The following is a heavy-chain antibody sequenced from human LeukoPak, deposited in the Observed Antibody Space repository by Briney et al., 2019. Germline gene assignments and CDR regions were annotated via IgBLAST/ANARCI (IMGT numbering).Heavy chain of an antibody. J-gene: IGHJ5*02. V-gene: IGHV4-34*01. CDR1: GGSFSGYY. CDR3: ARGGLRWLYNWFDP. D-gene: IGHD4-23*01. CDR2: INHSGST. Sequence: SETLSLTCAVYGGSFSGYYWSWIRQPPGKGLEWIGEINHSGSTNYNPSLKSRVTISVDTSKNQFSLKLSSVTAADTAVYYCARGGLRWLYNWFDPWSQGTLVTVSS.